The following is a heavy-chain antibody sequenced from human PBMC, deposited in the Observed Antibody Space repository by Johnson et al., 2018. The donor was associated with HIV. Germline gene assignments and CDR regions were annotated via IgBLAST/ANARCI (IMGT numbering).Heavy chain of an antibody. D-gene: IGHD3-22*01. CDR2: ISYDGSNK. CDR1: GFTFSSYA. J-gene: IGHJ3*02. CDR3: TRELGEDDYDDSGGDAFDI. V-gene: IGHV3-30-3*01. Sequence: QMQLVESGGGVVQPGRSLRLSCAASGFTFSSYAMHWVRQAPGKGLEWVAVISYDGSNKYYADSVKGRFTISRDNSKNTLYLQMNSLRAEDTAVYYCTRELGEDDYDDSGGDAFDIWGQGTMVTVSS.